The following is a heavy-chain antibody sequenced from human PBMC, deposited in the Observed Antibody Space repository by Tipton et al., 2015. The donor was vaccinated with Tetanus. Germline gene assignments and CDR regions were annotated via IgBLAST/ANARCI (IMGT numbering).Heavy chain of an antibody. Sequence: SLRLSCAASEFTFSSYNMNWVRQAPGKGLEWVSHISGTGTTVDYADSVKGRFTISRDNAKNSLYLQMNSLRDEDTAIYYCARDFRPIFGVAQPFDPWGQGTLVTVSS. CDR3: ARDFRPIFGVAQPFDP. J-gene: IGHJ5*02. CDR2: ISGTGTTV. V-gene: IGHV3-48*02. D-gene: IGHD3-3*01. CDR1: EFTFSSYN.